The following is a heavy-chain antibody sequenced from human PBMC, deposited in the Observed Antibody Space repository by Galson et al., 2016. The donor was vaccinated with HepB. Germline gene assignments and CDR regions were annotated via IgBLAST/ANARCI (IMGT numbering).Heavy chain of an antibody. D-gene: IGHD1-26*01. CDR2: ISRSGGST. CDR1: GFTFNSYG. Sequence: SLRLSCAASGFTFNSYGMTWVRQAPGKGLEVVSSISRSGGSTDYADSVKGRFTISRDNSKNTLSLQMNSLRAEDTAVYYCVQGSTAPAVWGKGTTVTVSS. V-gene: IGHV3-23*01. J-gene: IGHJ6*03. CDR3: VQGSTAPAV.